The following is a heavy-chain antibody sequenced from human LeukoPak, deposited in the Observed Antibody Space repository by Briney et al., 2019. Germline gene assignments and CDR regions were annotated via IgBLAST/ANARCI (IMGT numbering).Heavy chain of an antibody. D-gene: IGHD1-1*01. Sequence: PGGSLRLSCAASGFTFSSYRMSWVRQAPGKGLEWVANINHEGGDIQYVDSVKGRFTISRDNAKDSVYLQMNSLRAEDTAVYHCATYINWVAGDVWGQGTTVTVSS. CDR1: GFTFSSYR. CDR3: ATYINWVAGDV. J-gene: IGHJ6*02. V-gene: IGHV3-7*01. CDR2: INHEGGDI.